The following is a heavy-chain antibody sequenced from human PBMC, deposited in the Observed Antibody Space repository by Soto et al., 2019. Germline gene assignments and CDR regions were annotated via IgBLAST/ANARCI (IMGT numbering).Heavy chain of an antibody. CDR1: GFTLSDYY. Sequence: GGSLRLSCAASGFTLSDYYMSWIRQAPGKGLEWVSYISSSGSTIYYADSVKGRFTISRDNAKNSLYLQMNSLRAEDTAVYYCARGHGLVVVGDYYMDVWGKGTTVTVSS. CDR2: ISSSGSTI. V-gene: IGHV3-11*01. J-gene: IGHJ6*03. D-gene: IGHD2-21*01. CDR3: ARGHGLVVVGDYYMDV.